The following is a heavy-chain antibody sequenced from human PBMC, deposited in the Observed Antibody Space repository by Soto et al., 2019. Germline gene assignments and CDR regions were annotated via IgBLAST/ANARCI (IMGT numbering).Heavy chain of an antibody. Sequence: GGSLRLSCAGSGFTFADYALHWVRQAPGKGLEWVSGISWNSGSRGYADSVKGRFTISRDNAKNSLYLQMNSLRSEDTALYYCAKDASYSSSEVAVDYWGQGTLVTVSS. D-gene: IGHD6-13*01. CDR1: GFTFADYA. J-gene: IGHJ4*02. V-gene: IGHV3-9*01. CDR2: ISWNSGSR. CDR3: AKDASYSSSEVAVDY.